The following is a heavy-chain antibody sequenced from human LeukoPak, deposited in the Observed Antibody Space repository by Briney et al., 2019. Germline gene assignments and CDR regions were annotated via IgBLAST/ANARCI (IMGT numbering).Heavy chain of an antibody. CDR1: GGTFSSYA. J-gene: IGHJ6*03. V-gene: IGHV1-69*05. CDR2: IIPIFGTA. CDR3: ARGDSLFALLEGYYYYMDV. Sequence: ASVKVSCKASGGTFSSYAISWVRQAPGQGLEWMGGIIPIFGTANYAQKFQGRVTITTDESTSTAYMELSSLRSEDTAVYYCARGDSLFALLEGYYYYMDVWGKGTTVTVSS. D-gene: IGHD2-21*02.